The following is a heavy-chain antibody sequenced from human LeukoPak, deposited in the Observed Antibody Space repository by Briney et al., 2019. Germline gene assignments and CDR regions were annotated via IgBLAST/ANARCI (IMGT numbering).Heavy chain of an antibody. CDR1: GFTFSSYG. J-gene: IGHJ6*03. Sequence: GGSLRLSCAASGFTFSSYGMHWVRQAPGKGLEGVAFIRYDGSNKYYADSVKGRFTISRDNSKNTLYLQMNSLRAEDTAVYYCAKNHPSGYYYYYYYMDVWGKGTTVTVSS. V-gene: IGHV3-30*02. D-gene: IGHD3-22*01. CDR2: IRYDGSNK. CDR3: AKNHPSGYYYYYYYMDV.